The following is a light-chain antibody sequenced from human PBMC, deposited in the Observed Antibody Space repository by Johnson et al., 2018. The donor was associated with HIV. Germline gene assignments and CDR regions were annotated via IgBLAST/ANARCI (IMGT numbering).Light chain of an antibody. Sequence: QSMLTQPPSVSAAPGQKVTISCSGSSSDMGNYAVSWYQQLPGTAPKLLIYENNQRPSGIPDRFSGSKSGTSATLGINGLQTGDEADYYCGTWHNSLSTGGVFGTGTKVTVL. J-gene: IGLJ1*01. CDR1: SSDMGNYA. CDR2: ENN. CDR3: GTWHNSLSTGGV. V-gene: IGLV1-51*02.